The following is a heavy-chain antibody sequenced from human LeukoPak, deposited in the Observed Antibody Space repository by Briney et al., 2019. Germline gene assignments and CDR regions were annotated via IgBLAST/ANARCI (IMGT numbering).Heavy chain of an antibody. CDR1: GFTFNSYV. D-gene: IGHD6-13*01. J-gene: IGHJ4*02. CDR3: AKTGYSSTWYGGGQDY. CDR2: ISGSGGNT. V-gene: IGHV3-23*01. Sequence: GGSLRLSCAASGFTFNSYVMSWVRQAPGKGLEWVSAISGSGGNTYYADSVKGRTTISRDNSKNTLYLQVNSLRAEDTAVYYCAKTGYSSTWYGGGQDYWGQGTLVTVSS.